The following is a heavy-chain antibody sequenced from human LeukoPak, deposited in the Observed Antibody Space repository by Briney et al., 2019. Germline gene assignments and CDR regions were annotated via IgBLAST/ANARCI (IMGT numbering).Heavy chain of an antibody. CDR2: INSDGSST. CDR1: GFTFSRYW. J-gene: IGHJ4*02. Sequence: PGGSLRLSCAASGFTFSRYWMHWVRQAPGKGLVWVSRINSDGSSTSYADSVKGRFTISRDNSKNTLYMQMNSLRAEDTAVYYCARGVRIAVAGNIDYWGQGTLVTVSS. V-gene: IGHV3-74*01. D-gene: IGHD6-19*01. CDR3: ARGVRIAVAGNIDY.